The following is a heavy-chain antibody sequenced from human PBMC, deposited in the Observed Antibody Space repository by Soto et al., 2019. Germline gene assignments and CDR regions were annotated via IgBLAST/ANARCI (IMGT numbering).Heavy chain of an antibody. Sequence: SETLSLTCTVSGGSISSGGYYWSWIRQHPGKGLEWIGYIYYSGSTYYNPSLKSRVTISVDTSKNQFSLKLSSVTAADTAVYYCARDTGYYDSSGYPRAAFDIWGQGTMVTVSS. J-gene: IGHJ3*02. CDR1: GGSISSGGYY. CDR3: ARDTGYYDSSGYPRAAFDI. V-gene: IGHV4-31*03. CDR2: IYYSGST. D-gene: IGHD3-22*01.